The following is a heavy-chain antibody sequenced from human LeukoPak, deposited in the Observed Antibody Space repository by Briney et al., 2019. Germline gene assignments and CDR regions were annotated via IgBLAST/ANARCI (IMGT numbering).Heavy chain of an antibody. D-gene: IGHD3-9*01. CDR2: ISGSGGST. CDR1: GFTFSSYA. J-gene: IGHJ4*02. Sequence: GGSLRLSCAASGFTFSSYAMSWVRQAPGKGLEWVSAISGSGGSTYYADSVKGRFTISRDNSKNTLYLQMNSLRTGDTAVYYCAKGSDILPLDYWGQGTLVTVSS. CDR3: AKGSDILPLDY. V-gene: IGHV3-23*01.